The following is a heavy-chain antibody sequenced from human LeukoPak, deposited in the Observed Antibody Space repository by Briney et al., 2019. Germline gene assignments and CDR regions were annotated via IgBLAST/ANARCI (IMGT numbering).Heavy chain of an antibody. CDR3: AKDANYYDSSAFFIPFDS. Sequence: GGSLRLSCSASGFTFSRFAMTWVRQLPGKGLQWVSTISGNGQKTYYGDSVTGRFSVSRDNSNNILFLQMDSLRADDSALYYCAKDANYYDSSAFFIPFDSSGQGTLVTVSS. V-gene: IGHV3-23*01. J-gene: IGHJ4*02. CDR1: GFTFSRFA. CDR2: ISGNGQKT. D-gene: IGHD3-22*01.